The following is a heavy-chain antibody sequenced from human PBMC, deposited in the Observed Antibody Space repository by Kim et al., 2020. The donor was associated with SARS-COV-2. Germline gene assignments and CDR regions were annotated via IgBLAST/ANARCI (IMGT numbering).Heavy chain of an antibody. CDR3: ARRTGQWLVNGMDV. CDR1: GYSFTSYW. J-gene: IGHJ6*02. Sequence: GESLKISCKGSGYSFTSYWISWVRQMPGKGLEWMGRIDPSDSYTNYSPSFQGHVTISADKSISPAYLQWSSLKASDTAMYYCARRTGQWLVNGMDVGGQGTTVTVSS. CDR2: IDPSDSYT. V-gene: IGHV5-10-1*01. D-gene: IGHD6-19*01.